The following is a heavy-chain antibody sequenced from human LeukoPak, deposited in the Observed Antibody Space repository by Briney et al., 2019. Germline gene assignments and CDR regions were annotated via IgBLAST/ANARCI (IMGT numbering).Heavy chain of an antibody. D-gene: IGHD6-19*01. J-gene: IGHJ4*02. Sequence: GGSLRISCEAFGSHFITHYITWVRQVPGKGLEWMGSINPGDSNSRYSPSFQGQVTISADKSITTAYLQWSSLKASDTAMYYCARRGSGSDYWGQGTFVTVSS. CDR3: ARRGSGSDY. V-gene: IGHV5-51*01. CDR1: GSHFITHY. CDR2: INPGDSNS.